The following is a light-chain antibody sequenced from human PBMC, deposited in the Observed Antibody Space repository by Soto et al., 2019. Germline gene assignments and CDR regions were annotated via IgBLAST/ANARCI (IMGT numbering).Light chain of an antibody. Sequence: EIVLTQSPGTLSFSPGERATLSCRASQSVSSNVAWYQQKPGQAPRLLIYGASNRATGIPARFSGSGSGTDFSLTITSLQSEDFAVYYCQQYNDWPPWTFGQGTKVDNK. V-gene: IGKV3-15*01. CDR3: QQYNDWPPWT. J-gene: IGKJ1*01. CDR1: QSVSSN. CDR2: GAS.